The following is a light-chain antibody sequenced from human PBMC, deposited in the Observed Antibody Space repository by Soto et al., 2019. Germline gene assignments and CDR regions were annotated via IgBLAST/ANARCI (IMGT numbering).Light chain of an antibody. V-gene: IGLV2-14*01. Sequence: QSVLTQPASVSGSPGQSITISCTGTSSDFGGYNYVSWYQQLPGKAPKLMISDVSNRPSGVSNRFSGSKSGNTASLTISGLQAEDEADYYCSSYTSGSTPYVFGTGTKVTVL. CDR1: SSDFGGYNY. J-gene: IGLJ1*01. CDR2: DVS. CDR3: SSYTSGSTPYV.